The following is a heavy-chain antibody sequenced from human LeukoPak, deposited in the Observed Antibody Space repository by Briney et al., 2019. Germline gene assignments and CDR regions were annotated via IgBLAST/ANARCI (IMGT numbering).Heavy chain of an antibody. D-gene: IGHD2-2*02. CDR2: IYHSGST. V-gene: IGHV4-4*02. J-gene: IGHJ6*02. CDR1: GGSISSSNW. Sequence: SGTLSLTCAVSGGSISSSNWWSWVRQPPGKALEWIGEIYHSGSTNYNPSLKSRVTISVDKSKNQFSLKLSSVTAADTAVYYCATDYCSSTSCYTMGGYYYYGMDVWGQGTTVTVSS. CDR3: ATDYCSSTSCYTMGGYYYYGMDV.